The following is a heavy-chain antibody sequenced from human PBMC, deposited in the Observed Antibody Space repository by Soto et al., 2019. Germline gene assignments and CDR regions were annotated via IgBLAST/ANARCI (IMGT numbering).Heavy chain of an antibody. V-gene: IGHV4-39*01. CDR3: ARHSAYYDSSGFDY. J-gene: IGHJ4*02. D-gene: IGHD3-22*01. CDR1: GGSISSSSYY. Sequence: QLQLQESGPGLVKPSETLSLTCTVSGGSISSSSYYWGWIRQPPGKGLEWIGSIYYSGSTYYNPSLKSRVTVSVDTSKNQFALKLSSVTAADTAVYYCARHSAYYDSSGFDYWGQGTLVTVSS. CDR2: IYYSGST.